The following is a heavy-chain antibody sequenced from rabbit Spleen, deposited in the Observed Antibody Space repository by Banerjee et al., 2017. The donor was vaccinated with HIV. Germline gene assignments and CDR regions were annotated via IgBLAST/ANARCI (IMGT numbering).Heavy chain of an antibody. CDR3: ARDSGSSFSSYGMDL. CDR2: IEGGNSAFS. D-gene: IGHD8-1*01. J-gene: IGHJ6*01. CDR1: GFSFSSSYY. Sequence: QSLEESGGGLVQPEGSLTLTCTASGFSFSSSYYMCWVRQAPGKGLEWIACIEGGNSAFSYFASWAKGRFTISKTSSTTVTLQMTSLTAADTATYFCARDSGSSFSSYGMDLWGQGTLVTVS. V-gene: IGHV1S40*01.